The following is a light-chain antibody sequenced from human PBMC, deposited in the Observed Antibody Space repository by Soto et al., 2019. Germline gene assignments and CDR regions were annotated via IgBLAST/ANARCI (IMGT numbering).Light chain of an antibody. CDR2: GNS. CDR1: SSNIGAGYD. Sequence: QSALTQPPSVSGAPGQRVTISCTGSSSNIGAGYDVHWYQQLPGTAPKLLIYGNSNRPSGVPDRFSGSKSGTSASLAITGLQAEDEADYYCQSYASSLSVVFGGGTKVTVL. V-gene: IGLV1-40*01. CDR3: QSYASSLSVV. J-gene: IGLJ2*01.